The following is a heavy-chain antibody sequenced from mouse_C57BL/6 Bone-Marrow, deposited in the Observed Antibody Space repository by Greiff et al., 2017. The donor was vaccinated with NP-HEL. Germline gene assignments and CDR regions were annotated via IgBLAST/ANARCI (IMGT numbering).Heavy chain of an antibody. V-gene: IGHV2-6-1*01. J-gene: IGHJ4*01. CDR2: IWSDGST. CDR3: ARQIYYYGSSPNYYAMDY. Sequence: VKLMESGPGLVAPSQSLSITCTVSGFSLTSYGVHWVRQPPGKGLEWLVVIWSDGSTTYNSALKSRLSISKDNSKSQVFLKMNSLQTDDTAMYYCARQIYYYGSSPNYYAMDYWGQGTSVTVSS. D-gene: IGHD1-1*01. CDR1: GFSLTSYG.